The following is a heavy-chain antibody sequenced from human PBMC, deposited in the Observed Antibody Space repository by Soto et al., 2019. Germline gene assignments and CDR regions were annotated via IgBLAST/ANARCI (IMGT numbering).Heavy chain of an antibody. V-gene: IGHV4-34*01. CDR3: ARVSSRWKGGFGF. J-gene: IGHJ4*02. CDR1: GGSFSGYY. D-gene: IGHD6-13*01. Sequence: QVQLQQWGAGLLKPSETLSLTCAVYGGSFSGYYWSWIRQPPGKGLEWIGEINHSGSTNYNPSLKSRVTRSRNTSKNQFSLKLSSVTAAITAVYYCARVSSRWKGGFGFWGQGTLVTGSS. CDR2: INHSGST.